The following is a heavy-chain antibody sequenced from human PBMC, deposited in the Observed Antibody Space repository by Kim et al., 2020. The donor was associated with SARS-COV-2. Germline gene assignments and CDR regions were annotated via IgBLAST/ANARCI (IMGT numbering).Heavy chain of an antibody. V-gene: IGHV4-59*09. D-gene: IGHD1-26*01. J-gene: IGHJ4*02. CDR3: ARGPRVGATTDFDY. Sequence: NPSLKSRVTISVDTSKNQFSLKLSSVTAADTAVYYCARGPRVGATTDFDYWGQGTLVTVSS.